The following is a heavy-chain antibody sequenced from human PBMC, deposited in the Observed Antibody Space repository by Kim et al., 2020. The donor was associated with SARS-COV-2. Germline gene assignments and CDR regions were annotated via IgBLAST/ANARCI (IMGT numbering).Heavy chain of an antibody. CDR1: GFTFTSSA. CDR2: IVVGSGNT. CDR3: AADQPLASYAFDI. J-gene: IGHJ3*02. V-gene: IGHV1-58*01. Sequence: SVKVSCKASGFTFTSSAVQWVRQARGQRLEWIGWIVVGSGNTNYAQKFQERVTITRDMSTSTAYMELSSLRSEDTAVYYCAADQPLASYAFDIWGQGTMVTVSS.